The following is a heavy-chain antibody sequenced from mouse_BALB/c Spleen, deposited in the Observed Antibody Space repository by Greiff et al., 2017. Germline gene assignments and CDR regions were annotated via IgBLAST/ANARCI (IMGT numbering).Heavy chain of an antibody. D-gene: IGHD2-1*01. CDR3: TRSDYGNYGGKNY. CDR1: GYTFTSYW. CDR2: IYPSDSYT. J-gene: IGHJ2*01. V-gene: IGHV1-69*02. Sequence: QVQLQQPGAELVRPGASVKLSCTASGYTFTSYWINWVKQRPGQGLEWIGNIYPSDSYTNYNQKFKDKATLTVDKSSSTAYMQLSSPTSEDSAVYYCTRSDYGNYGGKNYWGQGTTLTVSS.